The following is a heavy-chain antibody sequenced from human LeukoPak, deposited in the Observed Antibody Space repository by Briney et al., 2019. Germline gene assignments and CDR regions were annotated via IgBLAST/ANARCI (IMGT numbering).Heavy chain of an antibody. Sequence: GGCLRLSCAASGFTFSDYQMSWIRQAPGKGLEWVAYISSSSAYTNYADSVKGRFTISRDNAKNSLYLQMNSLRAEDTAVYYCARDFGSGWYGYFQHWGQGTLVTVSS. CDR3: ARDFGSGWYGYFQH. CDR2: ISSSSAYT. D-gene: IGHD6-19*01. V-gene: IGHV3-11*06. CDR1: GFTFSDYQ. J-gene: IGHJ1*01.